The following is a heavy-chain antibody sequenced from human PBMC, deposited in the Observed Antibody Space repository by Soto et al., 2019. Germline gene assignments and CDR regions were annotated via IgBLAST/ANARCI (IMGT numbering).Heavy chain of an antibody. CDR1: GGSISSSSYY. D-gene: IGHD4-4*01. CDR3: ARLVLGYSNHVDY. V-gene: IGHV4-39*01. Sequence: GTVHPSETLSLTCTVSGGSISSSSYYWGWIRQPPGKGLEWIGSIYYSGSTYYNPSLKSRVTISVDTSKNQFSLKLSSVTAADTAVYYCARLVLGYSNHVDYWGQGTLVTVSS. J-gene: IGHJ4*02. CDR2: IYYSGST.